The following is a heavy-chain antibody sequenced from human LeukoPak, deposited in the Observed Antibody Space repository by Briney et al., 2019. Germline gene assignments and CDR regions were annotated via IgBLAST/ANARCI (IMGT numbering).Heavy chain of an antibody. V-gene: IGHV3-30*02. CDR2: IRYDGSNK. J-gene: IGHJ4*02. CDR1: GFTFSSFT. D-gene: IGHD3-10*01. CDR3: AKDPGAHDKHFDH. Sequence: GGSLRLSCAASGFTFSSFTMHWVRQAPGKGLEWVAYIRYDGSNKSYADSVKGRFTISRDSSKNTLYLQMNSLRAEDTAVYYCAKDPGAHDKHFDHWGQGTLVTVSS.